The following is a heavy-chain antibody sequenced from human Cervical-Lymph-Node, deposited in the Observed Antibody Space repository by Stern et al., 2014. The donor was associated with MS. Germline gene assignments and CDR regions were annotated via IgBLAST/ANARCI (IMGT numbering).Heavy chain of an antibody. D-gene: IGHD4-11*01. CDR3: ARELRLGQYLSRNWFDP. V-gene: IGHV1-69*06. CDR1: GGTFSSYA. CDR2: IIPIFGTA. Sequence: VQLVQSGAEVKKPGSSVKVSCKASGGTFSSYAISWVRQAPGQGLEWMGGIIPIFGTANYAQKFQGRVTITADKSTSTAYMELSSLRSEDTAVYYCARELRLGQYLSRNWFDPWGQGTLVTVSS. J-gene: IGHJ5*02.